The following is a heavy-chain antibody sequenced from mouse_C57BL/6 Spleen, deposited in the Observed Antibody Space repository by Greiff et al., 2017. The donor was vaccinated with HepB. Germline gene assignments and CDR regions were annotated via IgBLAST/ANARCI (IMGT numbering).Heavy chain of an antibody. D-gene: IGHD1-1*01. CDR2: INPNNGGT. J-gene: IGHJ3*01. Sequence: VQLQQSGPELVKPGASVKISCKASGYTFTDYYMNWVKQSHGKSLEWIGDINPNNGGTSYNQKFKGKATLTVDKSSSTAYMELRSLTSEDSAVYYCARLYYYGSSLAYWGQGTLVTVSA. CDR3: ARLYYYGSSLAY. V-gene: IGHV1-26*01. CDR1: GYTFTDYY.